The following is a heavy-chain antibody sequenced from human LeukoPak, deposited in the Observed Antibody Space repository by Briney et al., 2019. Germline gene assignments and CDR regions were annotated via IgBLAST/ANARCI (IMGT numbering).Heavy chain of an antibody. CDR3: AKGPLGYCSSTSCRNRGGYYYGMDV. V-gene: IGHV3-23*01. D-gene: IGHD2-2*01. J-gene: IGHJ6*02. Sequence: GGSLRLSCAASGFTFSSYAMSWVRQAPGKGLEWVSAISGSGGSTYYADSVKGRFTISRDNSKNTLHLQMNSLRAEDTAVCYCAKGPLGYCSSTSCRNRGGYYYGMDVWGQGTTVTVSS. CDR1: GFTFSSYA. CDR2: ISGSGGST.